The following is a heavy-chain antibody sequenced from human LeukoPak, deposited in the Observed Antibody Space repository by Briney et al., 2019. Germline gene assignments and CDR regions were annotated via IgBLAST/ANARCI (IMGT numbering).Heavy chain of an antibody. CDR2: IRSKAYGGTT. D-gene: IGHD2-15*01. V-gene: IGHV3-49*04. Sequence: GGSLRLSCTASGLTFGDYAMSWVRQAPGKGLGWVSFIRSKAYGGTTEYAASVKGRLIISRDDSKSIAYLQMNSLKTEDTAVYYCSRVRYCSGRSCYFGAFDIWGQGTMVTVSS. J-gene: IGHJ3*02. CDR3: SRVRYCSGRSCYFGAFDI. CDR1: GLTFGDYA.